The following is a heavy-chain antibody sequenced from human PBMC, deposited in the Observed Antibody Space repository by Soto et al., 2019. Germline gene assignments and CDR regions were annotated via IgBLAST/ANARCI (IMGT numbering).Heavy chain of an antibody. CDR3: ARGVYDFWSGHPKGLDY. CDR2: IRSEANSYAT. J-gene: IGHJ4*02. V-gene: IGHV3-73*02. CDR1: GFTFSGSA. Sequence: EVQLVESGGGLVQPGGSLKLSCAASGFTFSGSAMHWVRQASGKGLEWVGRIRSEANSYATAYAVSVKGKFTISRDDSRNTAYLQMNSLKTEDTAVYYCARGVYDFWSGHPKGLDYWGQRTVVTVSS. D-gene: IGHD3-3*01.